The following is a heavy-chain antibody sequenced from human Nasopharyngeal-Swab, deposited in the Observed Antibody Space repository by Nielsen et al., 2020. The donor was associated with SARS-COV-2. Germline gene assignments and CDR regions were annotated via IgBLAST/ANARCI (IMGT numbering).Heavy chain of an antibody. CDR2: ISGSGGST. J-gene: IGHJ5*02. D-gene: IGHD3-10*01. Sequence: WIRQPPGKGLEWVSAISGSGGSTYYADSVKGRFTISRDNSKNTLYLQMNSLRAEDTAVYYCARETQRYYYGSGSPTFEFDPWGQGTLVTVSS. CDR3: ARETQRYYYGSGSPTFEFDP. V-gene: IGHV3-23*01.